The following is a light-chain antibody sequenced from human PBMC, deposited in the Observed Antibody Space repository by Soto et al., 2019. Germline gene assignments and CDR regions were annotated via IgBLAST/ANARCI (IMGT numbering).Light chain of an antibody. CDR3: QQYNNWPRT. Sequence: EIVMTQSPATLSVSPGERATLSCRASQSVSSNLAWYQQKPGQAPRLLIYGASTRATRIPARFSGSGSGTEFTLTISSLQSEDFAVYYCQQYNNWPRTLGQGTQVDIK. CDR2: GAS. J-gene: IGKJ1*01. CDR1: QSVSSN. V-gene: IGKV3-15*01.